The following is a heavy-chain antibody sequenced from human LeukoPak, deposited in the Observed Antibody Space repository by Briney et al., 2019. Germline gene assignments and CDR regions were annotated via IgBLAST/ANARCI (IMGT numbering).Heavy chain of an antibody. J-gene: IGHJ4*02. D-gene: IGHD3-3*02. V-gene: IGHV4-39*01. CDR1: GGSISSSSYY. CDR3: ARNMADSALEFDF. Sequence: SETLSLTCTVSGGSISSSSYYWGWIRQPPGKGLEWIGSIYYSGSTYYNPSLKSRVTISVDTSKNQFSLNLSSVTAADTAVYFCARNMADSALEFDFWGQGTLLTVSS. CDR2: IYYSGST.